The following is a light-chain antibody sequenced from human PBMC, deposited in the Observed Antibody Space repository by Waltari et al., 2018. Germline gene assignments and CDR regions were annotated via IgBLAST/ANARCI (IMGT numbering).Light chain of an antibody. CDR3: SSYAGSNTWV. V-gene: IGLV2-8*01. CDR1: SSDVGGYHY. Sequence: QSALTQPPSASGSPGQSVTISCTGTSSDVGGYHYVSWYQHHPGKAPKFMIYEVSKRPSGFPDRFSGSKSCNTASLTVSGLQAEDEADYYCSSYAGSNTWVFGGGTKLTVL. CDR2: EVS. J-gene: IGLJ3*02.